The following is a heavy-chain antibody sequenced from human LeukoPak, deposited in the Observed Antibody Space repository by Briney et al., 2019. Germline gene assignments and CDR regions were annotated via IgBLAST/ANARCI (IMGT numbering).Heavy chain of an antibody. Sequence: GGSLRLSCAASGFTFSSYGMHWVRQAPGKGLEWVAFIRYDGSNKYYADSVKGRFTISRDNSKNTLYLQMNSLRAEDTAVYYCAKEQYYDILTGRETYYYYYMDVWGKGTTVTISS. J-gene: IGHJ6*03. CDR1: GFTFSSYG. V-gene: IGHV3-30*02. CDR2: IRYDGSNK. CDR3: AKEQYYDILTGRETYYYYYMDV. D-gene: IGHD3-9*01.